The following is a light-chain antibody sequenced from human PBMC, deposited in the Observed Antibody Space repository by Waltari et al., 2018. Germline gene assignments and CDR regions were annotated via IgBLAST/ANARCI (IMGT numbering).Light chain of an antibody. J-gene: IGLJ7*01. CDR3: GTWDSSLSGAV. CDR2: EDS. V-gene: IGLV1-51*02. CDR1: SSNIGNNY. Sequence: QSVLTQPPSVSAAPGQRVTISCSGGSSNIGNNYVSWYRQFPGTAPKLLIYEDSARPSGIPGRVSGSKSGTSATLDITGLQAGDEADYYCGTWDSSLSGAVFGGGTHLTVL.